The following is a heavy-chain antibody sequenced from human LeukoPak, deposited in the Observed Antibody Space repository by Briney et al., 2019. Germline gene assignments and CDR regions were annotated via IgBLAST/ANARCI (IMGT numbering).Heavy chain of an antibody. Sequence: SETLSLTCTVSGGSISRYYWSWVRQAPGKGLEWMGYICYSGTTNYTLSLKSRVTISVDTSKNQFSLRLSSVTAADAAVYYCARALITMIRCIAFDIWGQGTMFTVSS. J-gene: IGHJ3*02. CDR1: GGSISRYY. CDR2: ICYSGTT. CDR3: ARALITMIRCIAFDI. V-gene: IGHV4-59*01. D-gene: IGHD3-10*01.